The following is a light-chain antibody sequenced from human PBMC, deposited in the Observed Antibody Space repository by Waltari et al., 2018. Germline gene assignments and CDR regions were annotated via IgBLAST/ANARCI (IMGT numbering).Light chain of an antibody. CDR2: DDS. Sequence: SYVLTQPPSVSVAPGQTARITCGGHNIGSKSVHVYQQKPGQAPVLVVFDDSDRTSGTPERFSGSNSGNTATLTISRVEAGDEADYYCQVWDSSSDHWVFGGGTKLTVL. CDR1: NIGSKS. J-gene: IGLJ3*02. V-gene: IGLV3-21*02. CDR3: QVWDSSSDHWV.